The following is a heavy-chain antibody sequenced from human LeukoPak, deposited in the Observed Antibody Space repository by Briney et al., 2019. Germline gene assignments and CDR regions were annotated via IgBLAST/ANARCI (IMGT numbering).Heavy chain of an antibody. Sequence: GGSLRLSCAASGFTFSSYGMHWVRQAPGKGLEWVAVISYDGSNKYYADSVKGRFTISRDNSKNTLYLQMNSLRAEDTAVYYCAKGMYYGSGSYYIVDYWGQGTLVTVSS. D-gene: IGHD3-10*01. CDR1: GFTFSSYG. V-gene: IGHV3-30*18. J-gene: IGHJ4*02. CDR3: AKGMYYGSGSYYIVDY. CDR2: ISYDGSNK.